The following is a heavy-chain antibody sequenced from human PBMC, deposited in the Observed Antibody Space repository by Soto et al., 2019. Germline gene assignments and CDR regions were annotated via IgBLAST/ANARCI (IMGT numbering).Heavy chain of an antibody. Sequence: QVQLVQSGAEVKKPGSSVKVSCKASGGTFSSYTISWVRQAPGQGLEWMGRIIPILGIANFAQKFQDRVTITADKSTSTAYMELSSLRSEDTAVYYCARGLLNYGSGSYNDAFDIWGKGTMVTVSS. V-gene: IGHV1-69*02. CDR2: IIPILGIA. D-gene: IGHD3-10*01. CDR3: ARGLLNYGSGSYNDAFDI. CDR1: GGTFSSYT. J-gene: IGHJ3*02.